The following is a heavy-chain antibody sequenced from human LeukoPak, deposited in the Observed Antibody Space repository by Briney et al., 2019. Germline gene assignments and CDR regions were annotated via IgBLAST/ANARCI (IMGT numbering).Heavy chain of an antibody. Sequence: SQTLSLTCTVSGCSISSGSYYWSWIRQPAGKGLEWIVRIYTSGSTNYNPSLKSRVTISVDTSKNQFSLKLSSVTAADTAVYYCAREEGGYNYADLYYFDYWGQGPLVTVSS. V-gene: IGHV4-61*02. J-gene: IGHJ4*02. CDR1: GCSISSGSYY. D-gene: IGHD5-24*01. CDR3: AREEGGYNYADLYYFDY. CDR2: IYTSGST.